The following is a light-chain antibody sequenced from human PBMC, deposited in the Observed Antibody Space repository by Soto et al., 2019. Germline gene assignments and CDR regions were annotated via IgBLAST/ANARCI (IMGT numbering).Light chain of an antibody. CDR2: GAH. J-gene: IGKJ1*01. V-gene: IGKV3-20*01. CDR1: QTVRNNY. Sequence: DIVLTQSPDTLSLSPGERATLSCRASQTVRNNYLAWYQQKPGQAPRLLISGAHNRAPGIPDRFSGSESGTDFTLRISRLEPEDFAVYYCQQYGSSVTFGQGTKVDIK. CDR3: QQYGSSVT.